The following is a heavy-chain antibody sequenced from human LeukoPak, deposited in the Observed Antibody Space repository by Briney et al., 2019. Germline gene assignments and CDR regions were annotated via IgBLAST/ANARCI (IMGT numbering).Heavy chain of an antibody. CDR3: ASSPYSSGWDFDY. D-gene: IGHD6-19*01. CDR1: GFTFSSYA. Sequence: PGGSLRLSCAASGFTFSSYAMHWVRQAPGKGLEWVSSISSSSSYIYYADSVKGRFTISRDNAKNSLYLQMNSLRAEDTAVYYCASSPYSSGWDFDYWGQGTLVTVSS. J-gene: IGHJ4*02. CDR2: ISSSSSYI. V-gene: IGHV3-21*01.